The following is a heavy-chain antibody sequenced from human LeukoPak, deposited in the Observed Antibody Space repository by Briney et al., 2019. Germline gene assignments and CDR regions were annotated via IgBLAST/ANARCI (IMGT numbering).Heavy chain of an antibody. J-gene: IGHJ4*02. V-gene: IGHV4-34*01. CDR3: ARGPPRVVVPAAIVDY. Sequence: SETLSLTCAVYGGSFSGYYWSWIRQPPGKGLEWIGENNHSGSTNYNPSLKSRVTISVDTSKNQFSLKLSSVTAADTAVYYCARGPPRVVVPAAIVDYWGQGTLVTVSS. CDR2: NNHSGST. D-gene: IGHD2-2*02. CDR1: GGSFSGYY.